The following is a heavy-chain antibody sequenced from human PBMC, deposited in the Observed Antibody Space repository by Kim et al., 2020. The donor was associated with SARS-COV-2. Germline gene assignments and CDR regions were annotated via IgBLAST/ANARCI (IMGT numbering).Heavy chain of an antibody. Sequence: GGSLRLSCAASGFTFSGYSMNWVRQAPGKGLEWVSSISSSSSYIYYADSVKGRFTISRDNAKSFLYLQMNSLRADETAVYYCARDGSGYCTGGSCYTYFDSWGQGTLVTVSS. CDR3: ARDGSGYCTGGSCYTYFDS. V-gene: IGHV3-21*06. CDR2: ISSSSSYI. D-gene: IGHD2-15*01. J-gene: IGHJ4*02. CDR1: GFTFSGYS.